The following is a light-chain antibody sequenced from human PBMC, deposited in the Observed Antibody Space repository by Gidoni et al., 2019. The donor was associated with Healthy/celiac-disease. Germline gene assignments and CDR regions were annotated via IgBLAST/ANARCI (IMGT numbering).Light chain of an antibody. J-gene: IGKJ1*01. V-gene: IGKV3-20*01. CDR3: QQYGSSLRT. CDR2: GAS. Sequence: IELTHSPGTLSLSPGERATRSCSASQSVSSSYLAWYQQKPGQAPRRLIFGASSRATGIPDRCSGRGCGRDFTSTISRRETEDFAVYYCQQYGSSLRTFXQXTKVEIK. CDR1: QSVSSSY.